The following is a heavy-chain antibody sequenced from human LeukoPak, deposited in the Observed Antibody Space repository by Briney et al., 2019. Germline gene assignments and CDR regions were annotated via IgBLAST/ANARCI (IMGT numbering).Heavy chain of an antibody. D-gene: IGHD2-15*01. CDR3: ARGYCSGGSCSKFDY. V-gene: IGHV3-53*01. CDR1: GFTFSSHS. J-gene: IGHJ4*02. Sequence: GGSLRLSCAASGFTFSSHSMTWVRQAPGKGLEWVSFIHTAGSTFYADSVKGRFTISRDNSKNTLYLQMNSLRAEDTAMYYCARGYCSGGSCSKFDYWGQGTLVTVSS. CDR2: IHTAGST.